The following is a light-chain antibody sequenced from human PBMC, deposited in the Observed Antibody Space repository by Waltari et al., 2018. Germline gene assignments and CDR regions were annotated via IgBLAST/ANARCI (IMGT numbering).Light chain of an antibody. Sequence: QSVLTQPPSASGTAGQRVTLPCSGSNPNIERNYVYWSQQLPGTAPKLLIYKGNQRPSGVPDRFSGSKSGTSASLAISGLRSEDEGDYYCAAWDDSLSGPVFGGGTKLTVL. J-gene: IGLJ2*01. V-gene: IGLV1-47*01. CDR3: AAWDDSLSGPV. CDR1: NPNIERNY. CDR2: KGN.